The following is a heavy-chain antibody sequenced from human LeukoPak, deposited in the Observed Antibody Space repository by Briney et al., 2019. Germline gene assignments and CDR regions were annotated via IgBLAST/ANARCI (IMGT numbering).Heavy chain of an antibody. Sequence: SETLSLTCTVSGGSISSYYWSWIRQPAGKGLEWIGRLYTSGSTHYIPSLKSRVTISADTSKNQFSLKLSSVTAADTAVYYCTRDPGCSSTSCPDDAFDIWGQGTMVTVSS. CDR3: TRDPGCSSTSCPDDAFDI. D-gene: IGHD2-2*01. J-gene: IGHJ3*02. CDR1: GGSISSYY. CDR2: LYTSGST. V-gene: IGHV4-4*07.